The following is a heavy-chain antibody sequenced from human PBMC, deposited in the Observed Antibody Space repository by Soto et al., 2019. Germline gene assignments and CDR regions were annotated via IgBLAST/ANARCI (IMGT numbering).Heavy chain of an antibody. Sequence: SAALSLTCIVSGANIRGSSYFWGWLRPPPGKGLEWSANIDQRGTSYSRPSRQGRVTISVGTSKKHFSRKLSSVTAADTAVYYGATGWVTWPLTICHSALAHWGQGTRFTASS. J-gene: IGHJ4*02. CDR2: IDQRGTS. CDR1: GANIRGSSYF. V-gene: IGHV4-39*01. D-gene: IGHD4-4*01. CDR3: ATGWVTWPLTICHSALAH.